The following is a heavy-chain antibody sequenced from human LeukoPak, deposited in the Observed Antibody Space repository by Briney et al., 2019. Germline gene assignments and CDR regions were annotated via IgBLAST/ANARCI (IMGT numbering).Heavy chain of an antibody. J-gene: IGHJ3*02. CDR1: GGSFSGYY. CDR2: INHSGST. V-gene: IGHV4-34*01. CDR3: ARGPVGGATYYDGDAFDI. Sequence: SETLSLTCAVYGGSFSGYYWSWIRKPPGKGLEWIGEINHSGSTNYSPSLKSRVTISVDTSKNQFSLKLSSVTAVDTAVYYCARGPVGGATYYDGDAFDIWGQGTMVTVSS. D-gene: IGHD1-26*01.